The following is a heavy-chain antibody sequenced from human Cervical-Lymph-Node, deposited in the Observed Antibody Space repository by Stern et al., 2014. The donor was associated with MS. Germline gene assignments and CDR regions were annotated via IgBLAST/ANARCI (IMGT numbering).Heavy chain of an antibody. D-gene: IGHD3-22*01. CDR3: TRSMIVAAFDY. V-gene: IGHV3-73*01. J-gene: IGHJ4*02. Sequence: EVQLVESGADLVQPGGSLKLSCEASGFSLSGSSMHWVRQAPGKGLAWVGRIRSKDNSYATAYVASVKGRFTISRDDSKNRAYLQMNSLKTEDPAVYYCTRSMIVAAFDYWGQGTLVTVSS. CDR2: IRSKDNSYAT. CDR1: GFSLSGSS.